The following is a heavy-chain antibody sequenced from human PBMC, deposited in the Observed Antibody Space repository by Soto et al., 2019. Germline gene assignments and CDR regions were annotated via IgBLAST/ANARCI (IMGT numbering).Heavy chain of an antibody. CDR1: GGSISSSSYY. CDR2: IYYSGST. CDR3: ARVLGELLPWFDP. D-gene: IGHD3-10*01. Sequence: SETLSLTCTVSGGSISSSSYYWGWIRQPPGKGLEWIGSIYYSGSTYYNPSLKSRVTISVDTSKNQFSLKLSSVTAADTAVYYCARVLGELLPWFDPWGQGTLVTVSS. V-gene: IGHV4-39*07. J-gene: IGHJ5*02.